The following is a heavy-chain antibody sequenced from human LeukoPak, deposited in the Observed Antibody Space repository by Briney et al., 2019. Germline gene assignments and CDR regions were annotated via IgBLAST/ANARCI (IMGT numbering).Heavy chain of an antibody. CDR2: ISGSGGST. CDR1: GFTFSSYA. D-gene: IGHD3-22*01. V-gene: IGHV3-23*01. J-gene: IGHJ4*02. CDR3: ATPLHYDSSPHGGY. Sequence: GGSLRLSCTASGFTFSSYAMSWVRQAPGKGLEWVSAISGSGGSTYYADSVKGRFTISRDNSKNTLYLQMNSLRAEDTAVYYCATPLHYDSSPHGGYWGQGTQVTVSS.